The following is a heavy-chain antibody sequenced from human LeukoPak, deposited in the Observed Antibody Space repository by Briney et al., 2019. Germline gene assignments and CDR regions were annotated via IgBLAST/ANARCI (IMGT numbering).Heavy chain of an antibody. CDR3: ARAHRCSSTSCYKNILYYYYYMDV. D-gene: IGHD2-2*02. CDR2: INHSGST. J-gene: IGHJ6*03. CDR1: GGSFSGYY. Sequence: SETLSLTCAVYGGSFSGYYWSWIRQPPGKGLEWIGEINHSGSTNYNPSLKSRVTISVDTSKNQFSLKLSSVTAADTAVYYCARAHRCSSTSCYKNILYYYYYMDVWGKGTTVTVSS. V-gene: IGHV4-34*01.